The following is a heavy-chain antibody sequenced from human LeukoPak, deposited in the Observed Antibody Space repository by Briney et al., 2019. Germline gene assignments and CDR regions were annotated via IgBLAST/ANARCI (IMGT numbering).Heavy chain of an antibody. CDR3: ARVEYISGYSHVY. V-gene: IGHV1-8*01. CDR2: MNPNSGNT. D-gene: IGHD3-22*01. Sequence: GASVKVSCKTSVYTFTSYDINWVRQATGQGLEWMGWMNPNSGNTGYAQKFQGRVTMTRNIFISTAYMELSSLRSEDTAVYYCARVEYISGYSHVYWGQGTLVTVSS. CDR1: VYTFTSYD. J-gene: IGHJ4*02.